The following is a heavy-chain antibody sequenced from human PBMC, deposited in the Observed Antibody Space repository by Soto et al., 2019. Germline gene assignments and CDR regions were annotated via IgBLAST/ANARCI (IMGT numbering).Heavy chain of an antibody. J-gene: IGHJ3*02. CDR2: ISAYNGNT. V-gene: IGHV1-18*01. Sequence: ASVKVSCKASGYTFTSYGISWVRQAPGQGLEWMGWISAYNGNTNYAQKLQGRVTMTTDTSTSTAYMELRSLRSDDTAVYYCARTLDYYGDPGWDIWGQGTMVTVSS. CDR3: ARTLDYYGDPGWDI. CDR1: GYTFTSYG. D-gene: IGHD4-17*01.